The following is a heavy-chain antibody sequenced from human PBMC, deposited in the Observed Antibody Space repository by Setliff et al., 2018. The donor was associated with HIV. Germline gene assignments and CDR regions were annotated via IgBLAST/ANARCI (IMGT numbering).Heavy chain of an antibody. V-gene: IGHV4-38-2*01. CDR2: VYHSGTT. D-gene: IGHD3-3*01. Sequence: LSLTCAVSGYSIGTAYYWGWIRQPPGKGLEWIGSVYHSGTTYYNPSLKSRVTISVDMSNNQFSLKVTSVTAADTAVYYCMRGRSITIFGVAYFDFWGQGTQVTV. CDR3: MRGRSITIFGVAYFDF. CDR1: GYSIGTAYY. J-gene: IGHJ4*02.